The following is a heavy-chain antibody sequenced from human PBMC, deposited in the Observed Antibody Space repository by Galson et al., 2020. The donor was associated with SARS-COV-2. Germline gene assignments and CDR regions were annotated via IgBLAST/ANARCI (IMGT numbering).Heavy chain of an antibody. CDR1: GFTFSSYA. Sequence: GESLKISCAASGFTFSSYAMHWVRQAPGKGLEWVAVISYDGSNKYYADSVKGRFTISRDNSKNTLYLQMNSLRAEDTAVYYCASSLLPFYGLPDWGQGTLVTVSS. V-gene: IGHV3-30*04. D-gene: IGHD3-10*01. CDR2: ISYDGSNK. CDR3: ASSLLPFYGLPD. J-gene: IGHJ4*02.